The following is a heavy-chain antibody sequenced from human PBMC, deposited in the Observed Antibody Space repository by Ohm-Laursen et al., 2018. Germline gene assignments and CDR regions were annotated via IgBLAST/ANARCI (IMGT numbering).Heavy chain of an antibody. CDR2: IWYDGSNK. Sequence: SLRLSCSASGFTFSSYVISWVRQAPGKGLEWVAVIWYDGSNKYYADSVKGRFTISRDNSKNTLYLQMNSLRAEDTAVYYCAREALGRYCSSTSCYTYYYGMDVWGQGTTVTVSS. J-gene: IGHJ6*02. CDR1: GFTFSSYV. D-gene: IGHD2-2*01. CDR3: AREALGRYCSSTSCYTYYYGMDV. V-gene: IGHV3-33*08.